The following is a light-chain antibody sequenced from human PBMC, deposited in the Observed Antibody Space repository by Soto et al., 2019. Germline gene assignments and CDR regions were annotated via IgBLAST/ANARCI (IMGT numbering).Light chain of an antibody. Sequence: QFALTQPRSVSGSPGQSVTISCTGTGSDVGGYNYVSWYQQHPGKAPKLMIFDVTTRPSGVPDRFSGSKSGNTASLTISGLQAEDEADYYCCSYVSTYTYVFGTGTKVTVL. CDR3: CSYVSTYTYV. V-gene: IGLV2-11*01. J-gene: IGLJ1*01. CDR1: GSDVGGYNY. CDR2: DVT.